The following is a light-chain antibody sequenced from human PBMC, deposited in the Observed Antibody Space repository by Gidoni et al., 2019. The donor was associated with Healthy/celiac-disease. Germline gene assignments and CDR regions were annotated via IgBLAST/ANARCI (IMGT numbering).Light chain of an antibody. CDR1: SSNIGSNT. CDR3: AAWDDSLNGPWV. V-gene: IGLV1-44*01. J-gene: IGLJ3*02. Sequence: QSVLTQPPSASGTPGQRVTISCSGSSSNIGSNTVNWYQQLPGTAPKLLIYSNNHRPSGVPDRFSGSKSGTSASLAISGLQSEDEADYYCAAWDDSLNGPWVFGGGTKLTVL. CDR2: SNN.